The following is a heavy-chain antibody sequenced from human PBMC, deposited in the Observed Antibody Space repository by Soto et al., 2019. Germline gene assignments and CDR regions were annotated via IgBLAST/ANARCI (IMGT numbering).Heavy chain of an antibody. J-gene: IGHJ6*03. Sequence: GASVKVSCKASGYTFTSYDINWVRQATGQGLEWMGWMNPNSGNTGYAQKFQGRVTMTRNTSISTAYMELSSLRSEDTAVYYCARADILTGPDYYYYYYYMDVWGKGTTVTVSS. CDR1: GYTFTSYD. CDR2: MNPNSGNT. D-gene: IGHD3-9*01. CDR3: ARADILTGPDYYYYYYYMDV. V-gene: IGHV1-8*01.